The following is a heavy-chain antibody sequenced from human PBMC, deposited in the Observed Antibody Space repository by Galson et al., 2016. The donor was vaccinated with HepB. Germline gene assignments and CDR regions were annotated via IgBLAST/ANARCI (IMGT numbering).Heavy chain of an antibody. CDR1: GFTFSSYA. D-gene: IGHD1-26*01. Sequence: SLRLSCAGSGFTFSSYAMHWVRQAPGKGLEWVALISNNGGSKYYADSVKGRFTISRDNSNNTVFLHMRGLRGEDTAVYYCARMFRVGPKDYWGQGTLVTVSS. CDR3: ARMFRVGPKDY. J-gene: IGHJ4*02. CDR2: ISNNGGSK. V-gene: IGHV3-30-3*01.